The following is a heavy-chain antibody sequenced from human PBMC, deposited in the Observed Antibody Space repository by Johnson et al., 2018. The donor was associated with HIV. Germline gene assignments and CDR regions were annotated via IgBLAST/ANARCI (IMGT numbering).Heavy chain of an antibody. V-gene: IGHV3-30*03. J-gene: IGHJ3*02. Sequence: VESGGGVVQPGRSLRLSCAASGFTFSSYGMHWVRQAPGKGLDWVAVISYDGSNKYYADSVKGRFTISRDNSKNTLHLQMNSLRVEDTAMYYCARGPILEWLSGDGFDMWGQGTMVTVYS. CDR1: GFTFSSYG. D-gene: IGHD3-3*01. CDR3: ARGPILEWLSGDGFDM. CDR2: ISYDGSNK.